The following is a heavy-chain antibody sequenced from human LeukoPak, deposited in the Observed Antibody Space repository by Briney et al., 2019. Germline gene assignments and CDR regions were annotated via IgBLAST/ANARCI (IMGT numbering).Heavy chain of an antibody. J-gene: IGHJ4*02. CDR3: ARDRDTAMVTGSDY. CDR1: GYTFTSYD. V-gene: IGHV1-8*01. D-gene: IGHD5-18*01. Sequence: ASVKVSCKASGYTFTSYDINWVRQATGQGLEWMGWMNPNSGNTGYAQKFQGRVTMTTDTSTSTAYMELRSLRSDDTAVYYCARDRDTAMVTGSDYWGQGTLVTVSS. CDR2: MNPNSGNT.